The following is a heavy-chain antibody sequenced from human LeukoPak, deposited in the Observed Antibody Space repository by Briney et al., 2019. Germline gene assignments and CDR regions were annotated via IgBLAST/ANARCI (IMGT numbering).Heavy chain of an antibody. D-gene: IGHD2-21*02. Sequence: GGSLRLSCAASGFTFDDYGMSWVRQAPGKGLEWVSGISWNGGSTGYADSVKGRFTISRDNAKNTLYLQMNSLRAEDTAVYYCARDPRYCGGDCYTFDYWGQGTLVTVSS. V-gene: IGHV3-20*04. CDR3: ARDPRYCGGDCYTFDY. J-gene: IGHJ4*02. CDR1: GFTFDDYG. CDR2: ISWNGGST.